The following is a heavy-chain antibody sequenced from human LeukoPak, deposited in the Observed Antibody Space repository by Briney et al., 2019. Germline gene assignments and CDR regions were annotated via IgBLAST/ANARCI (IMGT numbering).Heavy chain of an antibody. CDR1: GGSISSSSYY. Sequence: SETLSLTCTVSGGSISSSSYYWGWIRQPPGKGLEWIGSIYYSGSTYYNPSLKSRVTISVDTSKNQFSLKLSSVTAADTAVYYCGRLTPDFDYWGQGTLVTVSS. CDR2: IYYSGST. V-gene: IGHV4-39*07. CDR3: GRLTPDFDY. J-gene: IGHJ4*02.